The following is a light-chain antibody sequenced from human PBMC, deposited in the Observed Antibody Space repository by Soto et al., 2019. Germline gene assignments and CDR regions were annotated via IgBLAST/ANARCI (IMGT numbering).Light chain of an antibody. V-gene: IGKV3-15*01. CDR2: RAS. CDR1: QNIYSN. CDR3: LQYHNLWA. J-gene: IGKJ1*01. Sequence: IVMTQSPATLSVSPGERATLSCRASQNIYSNIAWYQQRPGQAPRLLIHRASTRATGDPARFSGRGSGTEFTLTISSLQSEDFTVYSCLQYHNLWAFGQGTKVEIK.